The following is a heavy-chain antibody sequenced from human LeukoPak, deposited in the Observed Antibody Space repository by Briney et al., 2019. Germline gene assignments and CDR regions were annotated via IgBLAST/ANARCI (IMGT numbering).Heavy chain of an antibody. CDR1: GGSISSYY. D-gene: IGHD2-2*01. V-gene: IGHV4-4*07. CDR3: ARAQYCGSTGCYLAFDI. Sequence: SETLSLTCTVSGGSISSYYWSWIRQPAGKGLEWIGRIYTSGSTNYNPSLKSRVTISVDTSKNQFSLKLSSVTAADTAVYYCARAQYCGSTGCYLAFDIWGQGTMVTVSS. J-gene: IGHJ3*02. CDR2: IYTSGST.